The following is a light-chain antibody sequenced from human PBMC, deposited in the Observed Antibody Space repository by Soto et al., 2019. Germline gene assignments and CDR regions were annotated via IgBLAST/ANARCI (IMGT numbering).Light chain of an antibody. CDR3: CSYAGSSTFYV. Sequence: QSALTQPASVSGSPGQSITISCTGTSSDVGSYNLVSWYQQHPGKAPKLMIYEVSKRPSGVSNRFSGSKSGNTASLTISGLQAEDAADYYCCSYAGSSTFYVFGTGPKVTVL. CDR1: SSDVGSYNL. CDR2: EVS. V-gene: IGLV2-23*02. J-gene: IGLJ1*01.